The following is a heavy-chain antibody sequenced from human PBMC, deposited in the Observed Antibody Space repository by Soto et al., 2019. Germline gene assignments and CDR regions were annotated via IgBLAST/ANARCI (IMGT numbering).Heavy chain of an antibody. V-gene: IGHV1-18*01. CDR3: ARENKCEPLTY. J-gene: IGHJ4*02. Sequence: QVQLVQSGAEVREPGASVKVSCKTSGYTFSRYGINWVRQATGQGLEWMGWMNGNTGHTIYAINLEDRLTISTETTTSTAYMGLRSLISDDTAVYYCARENKCEPLTYSGQGYLVDVAS. CDR2: MNGNTGHT. CDR1: GYTFSRYG.